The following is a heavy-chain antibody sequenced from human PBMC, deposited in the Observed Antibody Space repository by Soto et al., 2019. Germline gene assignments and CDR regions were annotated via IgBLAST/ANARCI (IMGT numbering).Heavy chain of an antibody. J-gene: IGHJ3*01. Sequence: GGSLRLSCAASGFTFSSYSMNWVRQAPGKGLEWVSSISSSSSYIYYADSVKGRFTISRDNAKNSLYLQMNSLRAEDTAVYYCARDLTGTAFDVWGQGTMVTVSS. V-gene: IGHV3-21*01. D-gene: IGHD1-1*01. CDR2: ISSSSSYI. CDR3: ARDLTGTAFDV. CDR1: GFTFSSYS.